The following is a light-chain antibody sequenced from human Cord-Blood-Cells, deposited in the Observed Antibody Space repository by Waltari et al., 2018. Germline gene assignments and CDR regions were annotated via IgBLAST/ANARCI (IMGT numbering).Light chain of an antibody. V-gene: IGLV2-14*01. CDR1: SSDVGGYNY. J-gene: IGLJ1*01. Sequence: QSALTQPASVSGSPGQSITISCTGTSSDVGGYNYVSWYQEHPAKAPKLMIYEFRNGPSVGSNRFSGSKSGNTASLTISGLQAEDEADYYCSSYTSSSTLVFGTGTKVTVL. CDR3: SSYTSSSTLV. CDR2: EFR.